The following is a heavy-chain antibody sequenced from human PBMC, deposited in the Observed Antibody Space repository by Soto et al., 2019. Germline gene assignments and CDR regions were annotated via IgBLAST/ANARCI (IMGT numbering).Heavy chain of an antibody. CDR1: GFTVSSNF. V-gene: IGHV3-53*01. Sequence: GGSLRLSCVASGFTVSSNFMTWVRQAPGKGLEWVSVIYSGGSTYYADSVKGRFTISRDKSKNSLYLQMNSLRAEDTAVYYCATSRSFDYWGQGALVTVSS. CDR2: IYSGGST. CDR3: ATSRSFDY. J-gene: IGHJ4*02. D-gene: IGHD3-10*01.